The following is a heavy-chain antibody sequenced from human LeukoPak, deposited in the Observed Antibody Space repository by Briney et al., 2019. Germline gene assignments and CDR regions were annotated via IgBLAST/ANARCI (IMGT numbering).Heavy chain of an antibody. Sequence: SGASLLLSCAASGFTFSSYWMHWVRQAPGKGLVWFSRINSDGSSTNYADSVKGRFTISRDNAKNTLYLQINSLRAEDTAVYYCARASGYDYGYYYYYYYMDVWGKGTTVTVSS. J-gene: IGHJ6*03. D-gene: IGHD5-12*01. CDR1: GFTFSSYW. CDR3: ARASGYDYGYYYYYYYMDV. CDR2: INSDGSST. V-gene: IGHV3-74*01.